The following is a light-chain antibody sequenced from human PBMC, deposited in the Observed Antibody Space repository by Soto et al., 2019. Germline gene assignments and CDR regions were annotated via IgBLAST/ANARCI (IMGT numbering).Light chain of an antibody. V-gene: IGKV2-30*02. CDR3: MQGTHWPIT. Sequence: DVVMTQSPLSLPVTLGQPASISCRSNQSLVHSDGIAYFSWFQQRPGRSPRRLISKVSNWDSGGTARFSGSESGTDFALKISRVEAEDVGVYYCMQGTHWPITFGQGTRLEI. CDR2: KVS. J-gene: IGKJ5*01. CDR1: QSLVHSDGIAY.